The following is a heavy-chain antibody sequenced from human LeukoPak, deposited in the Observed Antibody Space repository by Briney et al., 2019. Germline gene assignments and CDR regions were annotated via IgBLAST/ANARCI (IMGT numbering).Heavy chain of an antibody. CDR2: IYYSGST. J-gene: IGHJ6*03. D-gene: IGHD2-8*01. CDR3: ARSEGVSYYYMDV. Sequence: PSETLSLTCTVSGGSISSYYWSWIRQPPGKGLEWIGYIYYSGSTNYNPSLKSRVPISVDTSKNQFSLKLSSVTAADTAVYYCARSEGVSYYYMDVWGKGTTVTVSS. CDR1: GGSISSYY. V-gene: IGHV4-59*01.